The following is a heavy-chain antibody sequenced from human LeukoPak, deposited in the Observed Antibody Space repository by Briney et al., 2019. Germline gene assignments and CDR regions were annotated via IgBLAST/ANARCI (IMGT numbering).Heavy chain of an antibody. V-gene: IGHV3-9*01. CDR3: AKDFSHYYDSSGSGDDAFDI. J-gene: IGHJ3*02. D-gene: IGHD3-22*01. CDR1: GFTFDDYA. CDR2: ISWNSGSI. Sequence: GRSLRLSCAASGFTFDDYAMHWVRQAPGKGLEWVSGISWNSGSIGYADSVKGRFTISRDKAKNSLYLQMNSLRAEDTALYYCAKDFSHYYDSSGSGDDAFDIWGQGTMVTVSS.